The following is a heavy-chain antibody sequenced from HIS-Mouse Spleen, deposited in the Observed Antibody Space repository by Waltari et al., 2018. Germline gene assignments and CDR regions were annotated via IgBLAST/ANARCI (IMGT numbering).Heavy chain of an antibody. D-gene: IGHD6-6*01. CDR2: MKSKTEGGTT. CDR1: GFTFSNAW. CDR3: TTVSSSFDY. V-gene: IGHV3-15*01. J-gene: IGHJ4*02. Sequence: EVQLVESGGGLVKPGGSLRLSCAASGFTFSNAWMSWVRQAPGKGLEWVGRMKSKTEGGTTDYAAPVKGRFTISRDDSKNTLYLQMNSLKTEDTAVYYCTTVSSSFDYWGQGTLVTVSS.